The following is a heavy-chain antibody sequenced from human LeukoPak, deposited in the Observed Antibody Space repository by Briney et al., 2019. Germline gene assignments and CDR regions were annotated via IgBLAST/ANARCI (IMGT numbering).Heavy chain of an antibody. CDR1: GYTFGTYG. D-gene: IGHD5-12*01. J-gene: IGHJ3*02. V-gene: IGHV1-18*01. CDR2: ISAYSGKA. CDR3: ARGGLATTLSRILAI. Sequence: ASVKVSCKASGYTFGTYGISWVRQAPGQGLEWMGWISAYSGKANYAQKFQGRVIMTTDTSRSTAYMELRSLRSDDTAVYYCARGGLATTLSRILAIWGQGTKLTVSS.